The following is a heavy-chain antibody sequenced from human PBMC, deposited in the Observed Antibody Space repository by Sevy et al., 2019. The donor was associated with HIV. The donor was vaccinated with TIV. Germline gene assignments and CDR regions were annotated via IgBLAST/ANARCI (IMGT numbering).Heavy chain of an antibody. J-gene: IGHJ6*02. D-gene: IGHD1-26*01. V-gene: IGHV3-30*18. Sequence: GGSLRLSCTGSGFSFSYYGIHWVRQAPGKGLDWVALISHDGINEYYADSVKGRLPISRDNSKNTVYLEMNRLRNEDTAIYFCANAYSGSYSHSYLYALDVWGQGTTVTVSS. CDR2: ISHDGINE. CDR3: ANAYSGSYSHSYLYALDV. CDR1: GFSFSYYG.